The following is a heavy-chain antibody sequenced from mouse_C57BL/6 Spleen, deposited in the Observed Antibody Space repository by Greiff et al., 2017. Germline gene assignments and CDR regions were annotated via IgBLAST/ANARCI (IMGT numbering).Heavy chain of an antibody. V-gene: IGHV1-26*01. CDR2: INPNNGGT. Sequence: EVQLQQSGPELVKPGASVKISCKASGYTFTDYYMNWVKQSHGKSLEWIGDINPNNGGTSYNQKFKGKATLTVDKSSSTAYMALRSLTSEDSSVYSCARASTGVAMDYWCPVTSVTFSS. D-gene: IGHD1-1*01. CDR3: ARASTGVAMDY. J-gene: IGHJ4*01. CDR1: GYTFTDYY.